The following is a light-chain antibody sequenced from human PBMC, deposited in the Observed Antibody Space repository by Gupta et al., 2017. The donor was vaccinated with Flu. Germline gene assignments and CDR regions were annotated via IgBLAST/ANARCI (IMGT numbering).Light chain of an antibody. J-gene: IGKJ2*02. CDR3: MRGTHPWT. CDR2: EVS. CDR1: QSLVYKNGITY. Sequence: PVTLGQPASISSRAIQSLVYKNGITYLNWFQQRPGQSPRRLIYEVSNRDSGVPDRFSGSGSGTDFTLKISRVEAEDVGVDYCMRGTHPWTFGQGTRLEI. V-gene: IGKV2-30*01.